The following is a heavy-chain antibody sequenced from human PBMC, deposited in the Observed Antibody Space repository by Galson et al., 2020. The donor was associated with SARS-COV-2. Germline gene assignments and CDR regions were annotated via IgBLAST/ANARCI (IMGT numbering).Heavy chain of an antibody. Sequence: GSLRLSCAASGFTFSSYWMHWVRQAPGKGLVWVSRINSDGSSTSYADSVKGRFTISRDNAKNTLYLQMNSLRAEDTAVYYCARAHSSIAWFDPWGQGTLVTVSS. CDR2: INSDGSST. CDR1: GFTFSSYW. J-gene: IGHJ5*02. CDR3: ARAHSSIAWFDP. D-gene: IGHD2-15*01. V-gene: IGHV3-74*01.